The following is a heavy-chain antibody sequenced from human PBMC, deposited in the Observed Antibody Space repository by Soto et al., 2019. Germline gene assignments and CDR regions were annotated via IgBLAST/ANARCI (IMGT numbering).Heavy chain of an antibody. CDR1: GDSVSGASYY. V-gene: IGHV4-61*01. CDR2: IYYSGST. CDR3: ARDIRGYSRAFDF. J-gene: IGHJ4*02. Sequence: SETLSLTCTVSGDSVSGASYYWTWIRQSPGKGLEWIGYIYYSGSTTYNPSLKSRVTISIDTAKNQFSLILTSVTPADTAVYCCARDIRGYSRAFDFWGQGTLVTVSS. D-gene: IGHD5-18*01.